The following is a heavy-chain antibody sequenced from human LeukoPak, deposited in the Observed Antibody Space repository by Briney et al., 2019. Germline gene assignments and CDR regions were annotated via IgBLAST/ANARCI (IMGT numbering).Heavy chain of an antibody. CDR1: GLTFSSYA. Sequence: GGSLRLSCADSGLTFSSYAMHWVRQAPGKGREWVAVISYDGNKEYYGDSVKGRFTISRDNSKNTLYLQMNSLRAEDTAVYYCARWGKGYSGSGSYDYYYYYGMDVWGQGTTVTVSS. J-gene: IGHJ6*02. CDR2: ISYDGNKE. D-gene: IGHD3-10*01. CDR3: ARWGKGYSGSGSYDYYYYYGMDV. V-gene: IGHV3-30-3*01.